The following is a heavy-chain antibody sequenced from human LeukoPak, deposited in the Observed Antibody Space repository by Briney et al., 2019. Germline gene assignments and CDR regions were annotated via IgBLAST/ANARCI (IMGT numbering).Heavy chain of an antibody. V-gene: IGHV3-11*01. J-gene: IGHJ4*02. CDR2: ISISGTTI. CDR1: GFTFSDYY. D-gene: IGHD6-13*01. Sequence: PGGSLRLSCAAPGFTFSDYYMNWIRQAPGKGLEWVSYISISGTTIYYADSVKGRFTISRDNSKNTLYLQMDSLRAEDTAVYYCASTSSWYGGYYFDYWGQGTLVTVSS. CDR3: ASTSSWYGGYYFDY.